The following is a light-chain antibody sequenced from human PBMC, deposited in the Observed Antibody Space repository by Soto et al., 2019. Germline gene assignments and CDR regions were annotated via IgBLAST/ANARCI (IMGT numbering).Light chain of an antibody. CDR2: EVY. J-gene: IGLJ2*01. V-gene: IGLV2-14*01. Sequence: QSAVTQPASVSGSPGQSITISCTGTSSDVGGYDYVSWYQQYPGKAPRLIIYEVYNRPSGVSDRFSGSKSGNTASLTIAGLRAEDEGDYFCSSFTGTSALILFGGGTKLTVL. CDR3: SSFTGTSALIL. CDR1: SSDVGGYDY.